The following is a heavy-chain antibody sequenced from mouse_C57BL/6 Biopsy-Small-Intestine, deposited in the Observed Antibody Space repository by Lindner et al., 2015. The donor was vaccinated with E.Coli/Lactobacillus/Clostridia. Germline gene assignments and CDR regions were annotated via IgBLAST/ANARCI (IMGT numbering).Heavy chain of an antibody. CDR2: IYPGDGDT. Sequence: VQLQESGPELVKPGASVKISCKASGYAFSSSWMNWVKQRPGKGLEWIGRIYPGDGDTNYNGKFKGKATLTADKSSSTAYMQLSSLTSEDSAVYFCAREGAFTTVVGDLAYWGQGTLVTVSA. CDR1: GYAFSSSW. V-gene: IGHV1-82*01. D-gene: IGHD1-1*01. CDR3: AREGAFTTVVGDLAY. J-gene: IGHJ3*01.